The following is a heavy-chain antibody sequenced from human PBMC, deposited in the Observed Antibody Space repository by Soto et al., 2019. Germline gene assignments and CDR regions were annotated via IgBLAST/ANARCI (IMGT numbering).Heavy chain of an antibody. CDR1: GGSISSVSYY. J-gene: IGHJ5*02. CDR3: ARLHCNSPNCVPLDP. CDR2: IYYSGSA. Sequence: QLQLRESGPGLVKPSETLSLTCSVSGGSISSVSYYWGWIRQPPGKGLEWIGSIYYSGSAYYSPSLKSRVTMSVDTSKNQLSLELRSVTAADTAVYYCARLHCNSPNCVPLDPWGQGTLVTVSS. V-gene: IGHV4-39*01. D-gene: IGHD2-2*01.